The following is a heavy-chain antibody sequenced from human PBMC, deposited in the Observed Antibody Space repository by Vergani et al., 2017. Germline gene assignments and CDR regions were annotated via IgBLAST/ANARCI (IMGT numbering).Heavy chain of an antibody. CDR2: ISGSGGST. D-gene: IGHD4-11*01. V-gene: IGHV3-23*04. Sequence: EVQLVESGGGLVQPGRSLRLSCAASGFTFDDYAMHWVRQAPGKGLEWVSAISGSGGSTYYADSVKGRFTISRDNSKNTLYLQMNSLRAEDTAVYYCAKGTLTLYSNYLNYWGQGTLVTVSS. CDR3: AKGTLTLYSNYLNY. J-gene: IGHJ4*02. CDR1: GFTFDDYA.